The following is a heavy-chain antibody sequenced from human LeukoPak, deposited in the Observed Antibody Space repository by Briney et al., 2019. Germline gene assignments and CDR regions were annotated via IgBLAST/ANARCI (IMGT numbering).Heavy chain of an antibody. D-gene: IGHD1-26*01. J-gene: IGHJ4*02. CDR2: IYHSGST. V-gene: IGHV4-39*07. Sequence: SETLSLTCTVSGGSISSSSYYWGWIRQPPGKGLEWIGSIYHSGSTYYNPSLKSRVTISVDTSKNQFSLKLSSVTAADTAVYYCARVGGSYSSYYFDYWGQGTLVTVSS. CDR1: GGSISSSSYY. CDR3: ARVGGSYSSYYFDY.